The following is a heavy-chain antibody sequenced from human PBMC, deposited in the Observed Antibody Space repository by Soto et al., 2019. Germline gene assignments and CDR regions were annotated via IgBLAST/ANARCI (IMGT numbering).Heavy chain of an antibody. CDR2: IYYSGST. D-gene: IGHD3-10*01. CDR3: ARDLRFRGFYGMDV. J-gene: IGHJ6*02. Sequence: QVQLQESGPGLVKPSQTLSLTCTVSGGSISSGGYYWSWIRQHPGKGLEWIGYIYYSGSTYYNPSLQRRVTISVDTSKNQFSRKLSSVTAADTAVYYCARDLRFRGFYGMDVWGQGTTVTVSS. V-gene: IGHV4-31*03. CDR1: GGSISSGGYY.